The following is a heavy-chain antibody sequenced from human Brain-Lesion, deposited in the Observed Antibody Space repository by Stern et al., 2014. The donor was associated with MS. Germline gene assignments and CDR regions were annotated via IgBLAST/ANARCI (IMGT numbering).Heavy chain of an antibody. D-gene: IGHD5-18*01. CDR1: GGTFGTYP. CDR3: AKDGPALVTNWFDP. J-gene: IGHJ5*02. CDR2: IIPIFGSP. V-gene: IGHV1-69*06. Sequence: QVQLVQSGPEVKKPGSSVQVSCKASGGTFGTYPITWLRQAPGQGLECMGRIIPIFGSPNYAQKFQGRVTITADRSTTTVYMKLSSPKSDDAAVYYCAKDGPALVTNWFDPWGRGTLVTVSS.